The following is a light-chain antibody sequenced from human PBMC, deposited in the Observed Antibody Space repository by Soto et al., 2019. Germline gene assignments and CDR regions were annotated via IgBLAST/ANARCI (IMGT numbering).Light chain of an antibody. CDR2: EVT. Sequence: QSVLTQPASVSGSPGQSITISCTGTSGDIGSYNRVSWYQQHPGKAPKLIIYEVTDRPSGIPDRFSGSKSGTSATLGITGLQTGDEADYYCGTWDSSLSAVFGGGTKLTVL. V-gene: IGLV2-14*01. CDR3: GTWDSSLSAV. CDR1: SGDIGSYNR. J-gene: IGLJ2*01.